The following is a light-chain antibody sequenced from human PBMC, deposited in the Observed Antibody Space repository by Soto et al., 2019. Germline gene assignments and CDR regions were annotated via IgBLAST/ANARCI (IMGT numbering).Light chain of an antibody. V-gene: IGKV3-15*01. CDR2: GAF. CDR1: QSVSSN. Sequence: EIVMTQSPATLSVSPGERATLSCRATQSVSSNLAWYQQKPGQAPRLLIYGAFTRAPGIPARFSGSGSGTDFSLTISSLQSEDFAVYDCQQYSIYYTFGQGTKLENK. J-gene: IGKJ2*01. CDR3: QQYSIYYT.